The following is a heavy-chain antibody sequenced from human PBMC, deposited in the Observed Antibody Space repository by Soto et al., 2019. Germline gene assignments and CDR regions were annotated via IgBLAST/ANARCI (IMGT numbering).Heavy chain of an antibody. D-gene: IGHD1-1*01. V-gene: IGHV4-30-2*01. Sequence: QLQLQESGSALVKPSQTLSLTCTVSGGSISSDTHTWSWVRQPPGKGLEWIGYIFHGGTSYYNPPLKSRVTMSVDRSKDQFSLKLSSVTAADTAVYYCVRGGLYQLVFDVWGRGAPVTVSS. J-gene: IGHJ4*02. CDR1: GGSISSDTHT. CDR2: IFHGGTS. CDR3: VRGGLYQLVFDV.